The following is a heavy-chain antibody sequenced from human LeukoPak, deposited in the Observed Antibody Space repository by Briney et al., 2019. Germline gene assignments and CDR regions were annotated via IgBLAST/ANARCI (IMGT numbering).Heavy chain of an antibody. V-gene: IGHV1-2*02. Sequence: ASVKVACKASGYTFTGYYMHWVRQAPGQGLEWMGWINPNSGGTNYAQKFQGRVTMTGDTSISTAYMELSRLRSDDTAVYYCARTIDVTTNYGMDVWGQGTTVTVSS. J-gene: IGHJ6*02. CDR1: GYTFTGYY. D-gene: IGHD4-17*01. CDR2: INPNSGGT. CDR3: ARTIDVTTNYGMDV.